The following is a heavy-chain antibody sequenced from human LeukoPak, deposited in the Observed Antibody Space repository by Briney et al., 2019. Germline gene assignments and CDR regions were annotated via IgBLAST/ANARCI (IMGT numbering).Heavy chain of an antibody. Sequence: PSETLSLTCTVSGASISNNYYYWGWIRQPPGKGLEWIGNFHYSGSTYYNPSLKSRVTISVDTSKNQFSLRLSSVTAADTAVYYCARDRHYYDSSGYFPYYYGMDVWGQGTTVTVSS. CDR1: GASISNNYYY. V-gene: IGHV4-39*07. D-gene: IGHD3-22*01. CDR2: FHYSGST. J-gene: IGHJ6*02. CDR3: ARDRHYYDSSGYFPYYYGMDV.